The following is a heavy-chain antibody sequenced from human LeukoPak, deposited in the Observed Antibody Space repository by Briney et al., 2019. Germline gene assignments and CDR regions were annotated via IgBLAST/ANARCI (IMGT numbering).Heavy chain of an antibody. CDR3: ARDPLRSSFDP. CDR2: LHNSGST. Sequence: SETLSLTCTVSGDSINTNNHWAWIRQPAGKGLEWIGRLHNSGSTNYTPSLQSRFTISVDTSKNQFSLKMTSATAADTAVYVCARDPLRSSFDPWGQGILVTVSS. V-gene: IGHV4-4*07. D-gene: IGHD6-13*01. CDR1: GDSINTNN. J-gene: IGHJ5*02.